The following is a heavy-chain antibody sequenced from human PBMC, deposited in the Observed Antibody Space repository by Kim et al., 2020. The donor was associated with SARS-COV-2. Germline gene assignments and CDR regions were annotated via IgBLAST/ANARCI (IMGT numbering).Heavy chain of an antibody. CDR2: ISWNSGSI. D-gene: IGHD3-22*01. CDR1: GFTFDDYA. Sequence: GGSLRLSCAASGFTFDDYAMHWVRQAPGKGLEWVSGISWNSGSIGYADSVKGRFTISRDNAKNSLYLQMNSLRAEDTALYYCAATISTIVGWFDPWGQGTLVTVSS. CDR3: AATISTIVGWFDP. J-gene: IGHJ5*02. V-gene: IGHV3-9*01.